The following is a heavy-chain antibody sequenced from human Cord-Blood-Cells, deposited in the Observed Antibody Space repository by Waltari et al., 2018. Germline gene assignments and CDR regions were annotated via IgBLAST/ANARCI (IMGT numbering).Heavy chain of an antibody. CDR2: ISWDGGST. V-gene: IGHV3-43D*04. CDR3: ATLRYSGPDAFDI. D-gene: IGHD2-15*01. J-gene: IGHJ3*02. Sequence: EVPLVESGGVLVQPGGSLRLSCAAPGFTFADSAMPWVRQAPGKGLEWVSLISWDGGSTYYADSVKGRFTISRDNSKNSLYLQMNSLRAEDTALYYCATLRYSGPDAFDIWGQGTMVTVSS. CDR1: GFTFADSA.